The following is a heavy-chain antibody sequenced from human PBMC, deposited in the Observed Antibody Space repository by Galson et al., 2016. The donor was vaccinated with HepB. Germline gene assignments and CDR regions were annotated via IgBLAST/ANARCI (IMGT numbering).Heavy chain of an antibody. CDR3: AKFAAGFFRGWFDP. CDR2: IYYSGST. V-gene: IGHV4-59*01. Sequence: LSLTCTVSGGSISSYYWSWIRQPPGKGLEWFGYIYYSGSTNYNPSLKSRVTISVDTYKNQFSLKLTSVTGADTAVYYCAKFAAGFFRGWFDPWGQGTPVTVSS. J-gene: IGHJ5*02. D-gene: IGHD3-3*01. CDR1: GGSISSYY.